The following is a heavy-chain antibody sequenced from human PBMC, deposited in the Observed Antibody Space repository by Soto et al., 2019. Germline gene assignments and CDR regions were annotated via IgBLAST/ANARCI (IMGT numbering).Heavy chain of an antibody. Sequence: SETLSLTCTVSGGSISSYYWSWIRQPPGKGLEWIGYIYYSGSTNYNPSLKSRVTISVDTSKNQFSLKLSSVTAADTAVYYCARTIESITMVRGVIAAPYYYYYYMDVWGKGTTVTVSS. D-gene: IGHD3-10*01. CDR3: ARTIESITMVRGVIAAPYYYYYYMDV. CDR1: GGSISSYY. J-gene: IGHJ6*03. CDR2: IYYSGST. V-gene: IGHV4-59*01.